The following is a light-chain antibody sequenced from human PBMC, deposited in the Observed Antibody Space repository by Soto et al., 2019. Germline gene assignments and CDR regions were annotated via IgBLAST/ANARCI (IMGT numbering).Light chain of an antibody. CDR2: GAS. V-gene: IGKV3D-15*02. CDR3: QQYGSSPTT. J-gene: IGKJ1*01. CDR1: QSVSSN. Sequence: EIVIKQSPATLSVSTGERATLSCRASQSVSSNLAWYQQKPGQAPRLLIYGASTRATGIPARFSGSGSVTEFTLTISSLQSEDSAVYHCQQYGSSPTTFGQGTKVDIK.